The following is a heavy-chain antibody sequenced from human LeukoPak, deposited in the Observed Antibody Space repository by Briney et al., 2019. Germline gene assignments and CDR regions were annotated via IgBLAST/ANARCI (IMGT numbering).Heavy chain of an antibody. Sequence: SGGSLRLSCAASGFTFSSYAMSWVRQAPGKGLEWVSAISGSGGSTYYADSVKGRFTISRDNSKNTLYLQMNSLRAEDTAVYYCAKDPRGYYDYVWGSYRYGWYFDLWGRGTLVTVSS. CDR1: GFTFSSYA. D-gene: IGHD3-16*02. CDR3: AKDPRGYYDYVWGSYRYGWYFDL. V-gene: IGHV3-23*01. J-gene: IGHJ2*01. CDR2: ISGSGGST.